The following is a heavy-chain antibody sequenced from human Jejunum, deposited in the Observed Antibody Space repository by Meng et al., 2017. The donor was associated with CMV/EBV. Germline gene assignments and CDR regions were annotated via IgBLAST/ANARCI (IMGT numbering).Heavy chain of an antibody. CDR3: ARVGGYRNNWFDP. Sequence: CSVSGGSFSGYFWSWIRQPPGKGLEWIGEINQSGSTNYNPSLKSRVTISVDTSKNQFSLRLDPVTAADTAVYYCARVGGYRNNWFDPWGQGTLVTVSS. CDR2: INQSGST. D-gene: IGHD5-24*01. CDR1: GGSFSGYF. J-gene: IGHJ5*02. V-gene: IGHV4-34*01.